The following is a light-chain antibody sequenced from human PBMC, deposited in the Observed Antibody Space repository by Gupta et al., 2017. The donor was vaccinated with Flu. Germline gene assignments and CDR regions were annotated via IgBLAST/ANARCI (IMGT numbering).Light chain of an antibody. CDR2: LVS. V-gene: IGKV2-30*01. Sequence: DVVMTQSPLSLPVTLGQPASISCRSSQSPAYSDGSTVLHWFQQRPGQSPRRLIYLVSHRDSGVPDRFSGSGSGTEFTLQISRVEAEDVGIYFCMQGAHWPWAFGQGTKVEIK. CDR1: QSPAYSDGSTV. J-gene: IGKJ1*01. CDR3: MQGAHWPWA.